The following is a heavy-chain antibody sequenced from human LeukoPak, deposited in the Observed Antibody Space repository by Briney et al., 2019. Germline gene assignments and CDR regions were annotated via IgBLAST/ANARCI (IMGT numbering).Heavy chain of an antibody. CDR2: ISYDGSNK. CDR3: AKGYYFGSGSYSTPYDY. V-gene: IGHV3-30*18. J-gene: IGHJ4*02. D-gene: IGHD3-10*01. Sequence: GGSLRLSCAASGFTFSSYDMHWVRQAPGKGLGWEAAISYDGSNKYYDADSVKGRFTISRDNSKNTLFLQMNSLRAEDTAVYYCAKGYYFGSGSYSTPYDYWGQGTLVTVSS. CDR1: GFTFSSYD.